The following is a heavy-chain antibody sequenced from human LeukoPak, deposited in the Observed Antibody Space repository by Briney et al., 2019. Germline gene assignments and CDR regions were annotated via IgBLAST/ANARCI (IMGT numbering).Heavy chain of an antibody. CDR3: ARFRSGNWYYFDS. J-gene: IGHJ4*02. Sequence: SETLSLTCTVSVSSGSLTNPTYLQWSWLRQPPGTGLQFIGWIYSSGSVRFNPALESRLTMSLDTSRSQFFLQLSSVTAEDSAVYYCARFRSGNWYYFDSWGQGTRVTVSS. V-gene: IGHV4-61*01. CDR1: VSSGSLTNPTYL. CDR2: IYSSGSV. D-gene: IGHD1-20*01.